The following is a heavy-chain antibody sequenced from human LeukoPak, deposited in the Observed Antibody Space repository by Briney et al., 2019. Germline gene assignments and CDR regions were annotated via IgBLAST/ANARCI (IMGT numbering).Heavy chain of an antibody. CDR2: VNPKSGGT. D-gene: IGHD3-22*01. CDR1: GYTFTDYY. V-gene: IGHV1-2*02. J-gene: IGHJ4*02. Sequence: GASVKVSCKASGYTFTDYYMHWVRQAPGQGLEWMGWVNPKSGGTNYAQKFQGRVTMTRDTSISTAYMELSRLTSDDTAVYYCARVTTGTYYDYWGQGTLVTVSP. CDR3: ARVTTGTYYDY.